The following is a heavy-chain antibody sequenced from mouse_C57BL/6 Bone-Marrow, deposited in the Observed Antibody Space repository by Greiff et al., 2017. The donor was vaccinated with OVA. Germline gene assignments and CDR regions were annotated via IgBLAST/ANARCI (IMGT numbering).Heavy chain of an antibody. CDR3: ARGSSQFAC. CDR1: GYAFTNYL. Sequence: VQLQQSGAELVRPGTSVKVSCKASGYAFTNYLIEWVKQRPGQGLEWIGVINPGSGGTNYNEKFKGKATLTADKSSSTAYMQLSSLTSEDSAVYFCARGSSQFACWGQGTLVTVSA. V-gene: IGHV1-54*01. CDR2: INPGSGGT. D-gene: IGHD1-1*01. J-gene: IGHJ3*01.